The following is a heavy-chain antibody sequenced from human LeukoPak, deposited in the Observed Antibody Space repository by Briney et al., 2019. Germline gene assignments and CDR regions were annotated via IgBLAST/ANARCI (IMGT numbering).Heavy chain of an antibody. Sequence: GGSLRLSCVASGFTFRNYAMSWVRQSPGKGLEWISAISNDGVYTFHADSVKGRLTISRDNSKNTLYLQMNNLRAEDTAVYYCARGGGYYAIDYWGQGTLVTVSS. J-gene: IGHJ4*02. CDR3: ARGGGYYAIDY. CDR1: GFTFRNYA. CDR2: ISNDGVYT. V-gene: IGHV3-23*01. D-gene: IGHD1-26*01.